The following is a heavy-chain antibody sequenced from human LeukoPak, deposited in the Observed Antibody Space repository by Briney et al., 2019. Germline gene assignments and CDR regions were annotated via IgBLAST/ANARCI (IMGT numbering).Heavy chain of an antibody. D-gene: IGHD5-18*01. CDR2: INPNSGGT. J-gene: IGHJ4*02. CDR1: GYTFTSYD. V-gene: IGHV1-2*02. CDR3: AREGQLWPSFDY. Sequence: ASVKVSCKASGYTFTSYDINWVRQAPGQGLEWMGWINPNSGGTNYAQKFQGRVTMTRDTSISTAYMELSRLRSDDTAVYYCAREGQLWPSFDYWGQGTLVTVSS.